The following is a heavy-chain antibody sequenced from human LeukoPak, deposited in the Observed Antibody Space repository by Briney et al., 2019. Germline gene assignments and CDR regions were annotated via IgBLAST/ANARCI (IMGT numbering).Heavy chain of an antibody. V-gene: IGHV4-34*01. CDR2: INHSGST. Sequence: SGTLSLTCAVYGGSFSGYYWSWIRQPPGKGLEWIGKINHSGSTNYNPSLKSRVTISVDTSKNQFSLKLSSVTAADTAVYYCARAPGYSSSSGGLDPWGQGTLVTVSS. CDR3: ARAPGYSSSSGGLDP. D-gene: IGHD6-6*01. CDR1: GGSFSGYY. J-gene: IGHJ5*02.